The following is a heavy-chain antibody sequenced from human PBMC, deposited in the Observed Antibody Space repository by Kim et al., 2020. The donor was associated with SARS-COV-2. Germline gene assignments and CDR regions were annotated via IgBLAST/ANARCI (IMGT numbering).Heavy chain of an antibody. Sequence: SETLSLTCTVSGGSISSYYWSWIRQPPGKGLEWIGYIYYSGSTNYNPSLKSRVTISVDTSKNQFSLKLSSVTAADTAVYYCAREGQVDGDYGIDYWGQGTLVTVSS. J-gene: IGHJ4*02. D-gene: IGHD4-17*01. CDR3: AREGQVDGDYGIDY. CDR1: GGSISSYY. V-gene: IGHV4-59*13. CDR2: IYYSGST.